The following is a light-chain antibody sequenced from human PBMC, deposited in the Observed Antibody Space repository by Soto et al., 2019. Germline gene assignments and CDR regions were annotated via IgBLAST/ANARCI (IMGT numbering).Light chain of an antibody. CDR2: AAS. CDR1: QGISSY. V-gene: IGKV1-8*01. CDR3: EQYYSYPHT. J-gene: IGKJ1*01. Sequence: AIRMTQSPSSFSASTGDRVTITCRASQGISSYLAWYQQKPGKAPKLLIYAASTLQSGVPSSFRGSGSGTDFTLTISCLQSEDFATYYCEQYYSYPHTFGQGTKVEIK.